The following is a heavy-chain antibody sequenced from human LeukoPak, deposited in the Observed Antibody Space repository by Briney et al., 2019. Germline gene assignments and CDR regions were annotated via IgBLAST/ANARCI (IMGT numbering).Heavy chain of an antibody. CDR1: GYTFTSYG. V-gene: IGHV1-18*01. D-gene: IGHD2-15*01. CDR3: ARDRYCSGGSCYYGNWFDP. CDR2: ISAYNGNT. Sequence: GASVKLSCKASGYTFTSYGISWVRQAPGQGLEWMGWISAYNGNTNYAQKLQGRVTMTTDTSTSTAYMELRSLRSDDTAVYYCARDRYCSGGSCYYGNWFDPWGQGTLVTVSS. J-gene: IGHJ5*02.